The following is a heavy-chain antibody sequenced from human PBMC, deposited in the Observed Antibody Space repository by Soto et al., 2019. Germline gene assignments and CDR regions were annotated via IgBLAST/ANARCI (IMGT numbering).Heavy chain of an antibody. CDR1: RYIFTAYY. Sequence: QVQMVQSGAEVKKPGASVKVSCKAPRYIFTAYYMHWLRQAPGQGFEWMGWINPNNGATLYGLSFQGRVTMTRDTSISTAYMELSSLRSDDTAVYYCASHDPGARFDPWGQGTLVIVSS. V-gene: IGHV1-2*02. CDR3: ASHDPGARFDP. D-gene: IGHD1-1*01. CDR2: INPNNGAT. J-gene: IGHJ5*02.